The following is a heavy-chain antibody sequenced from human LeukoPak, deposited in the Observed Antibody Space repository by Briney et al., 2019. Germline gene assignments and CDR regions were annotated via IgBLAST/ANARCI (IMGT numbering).Heavy chain of an antibody. Sequence: GGSLRLSCAASVFTFSSYAMSWVRQAPGKGLEWVSAISSGGGSAYYADSVKGRFTISRDNSKNTLYLQMNSLRAEDTAVYYCAKGSRNSGWLDWGQGTLVTVSS. D-gene: IGHD6-19*01. V-gene: IGHV3-23*01. J-gene: IGHJ4*02. CDR3: AKGSRNSGWLD. CDR1: VFTFSSYA. CDR2: ISSGGGSA.